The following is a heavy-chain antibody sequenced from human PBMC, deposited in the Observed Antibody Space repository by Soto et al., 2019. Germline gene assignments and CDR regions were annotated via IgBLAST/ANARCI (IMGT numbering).Heavy chain of an antibody. CDR1: GLTLSNYA. D-gene: IGHD1-26*01. V-gene: IGHV3-30-3*01. Sequence: GGSLRLSCAASGLTLSNYAMNWVRQAPGKGLEWVAVISYDGGSKYYADPVKGRFTISRDNSKNTLSLQMNSLRVDDTALYYCARDTGSWNFDYWGQGTQVTVSS. CDR3: ARDTGSWNFDY. J-gene: IGHJ4*02. CDR2: ISYDGGSK.